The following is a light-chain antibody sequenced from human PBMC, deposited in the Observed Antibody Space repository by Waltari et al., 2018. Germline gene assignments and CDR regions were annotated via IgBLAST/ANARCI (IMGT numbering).Light chain of an antibody. J-gene: IGKJ2*03. CDR2: KVS. Sequence: DVVLTQSPLSLPVTLGQPASISCRSSQSLVSSDGNTYLNWFQQRPGQSPRRLIYKVSNWDSGVPDRFSGSGSDTDFTLKISRVEAEDVGVYYYMQGTHWPYSFGQGTKLEI. V-gene: IGKV2D-30*01. CDR3: MQGTHWPYS. CDR1: QSLVSSDGNTY.